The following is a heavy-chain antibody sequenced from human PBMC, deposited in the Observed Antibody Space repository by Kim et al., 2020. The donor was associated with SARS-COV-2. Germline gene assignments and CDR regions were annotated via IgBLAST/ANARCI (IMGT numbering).Heavy chain of an antibody. V-gene: IGHV4-34*01. D-gene: IGHD6-19*01. CDR1: GGSFSGYY. CDR3: ASGGPAIAVAGSRFDY. Sequence: SETLSLTCAVYGGSFSGYYWSWIRQPPGKGLEWLGEINHSGSTNYNPSPKSGVTISVAPTKNQFSRKLSSVTAAATAVYYCASGGPAIAVAGSRFDYWGQGTLVTVYS. J-gene: IGHJ4*02. CDR2: INHSGST.